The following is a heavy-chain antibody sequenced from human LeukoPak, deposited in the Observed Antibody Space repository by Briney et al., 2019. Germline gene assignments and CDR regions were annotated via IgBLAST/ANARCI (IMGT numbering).Heavy chain of an antibody. CDR2: ISSSSSYL. Sequence: PGGSLRLSCAAFGFTFTNYTMNWVRQAPGKGLEWVSSISSSSSYLYYADSVKGRFTISRDNAKSSLYLQMNSLRAEDTAVFYCAREDIVATMTFDYWGQGILVTVSS. V-gene: IGHV3-21*01. CDR3: AREDIVATMTFDY. D-gene: IGHD5-12*01. J-gene: IGHJ4*02. CDR1: GFTFTNYT.